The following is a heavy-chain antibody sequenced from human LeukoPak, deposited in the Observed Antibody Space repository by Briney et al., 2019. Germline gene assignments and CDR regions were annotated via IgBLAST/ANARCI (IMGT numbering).Heavy chain of an antibody. V-gene: IGHV3-30*04. D-gene: IGHD4-17*01. Sequence: GGSLRLSCAASGFTFSSYAMHWVRQAPGKGLEWVAVISYDGSNKYYADSVKGRFTISRDNSKNTLYLQMNSLRSEDTAVYYCARLSSHYGDYKVDPWGQGTLVTVSS. CDR1: GFTFSSYA. J-gene: IGHJ5*02. CDR2: ISYDGSNK. CDR3: ARLSSHYGDYKVDP.